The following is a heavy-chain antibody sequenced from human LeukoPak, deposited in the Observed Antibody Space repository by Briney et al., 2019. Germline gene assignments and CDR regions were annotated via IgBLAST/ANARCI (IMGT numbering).Heavy chain of an antibody. CDR2: INPSGGST. Sequence: ASVKVSCKASGYTFTSYYMHWVRQAPGQGLEWMGIINPSGGSTSYAQKFQSRVTMTRDTSTSTVYMELSSLRSEDTAVYSCAREVGIAAAGRALGAFDIWGQGTMVTVSS. J-gene: IGHJ3*02. V-gene: IGHV1-46*01. D-gene: IGHD6-13*01. CDR3: AREVGIAAAGRALGAFDI. CDR1: GYTFTSYY.